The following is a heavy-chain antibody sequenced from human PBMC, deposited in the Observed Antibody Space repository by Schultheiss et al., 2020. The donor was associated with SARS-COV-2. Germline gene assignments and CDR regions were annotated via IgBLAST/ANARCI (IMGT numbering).Heavy chain of an antibody. J-gene: IGHJ4*02. D-gene: IGHD3-9*01. CDR2: IDWDDDK. Sequence: SGPTLVKPTQTLTLTCTVSGFSLSNARMGVSWIRQPPGKALEWLARIDWDDDKYYNTSLKTRLTISKDTSKNQVVLTMTNMDPVDTATYYCARIRYILTGYYYFDYWGQGTLVTVSS. CDR1: GFSLSNARMG. CDR3: ARIRYILTGYYYFDY. V-gene: IGHV2-70*11.